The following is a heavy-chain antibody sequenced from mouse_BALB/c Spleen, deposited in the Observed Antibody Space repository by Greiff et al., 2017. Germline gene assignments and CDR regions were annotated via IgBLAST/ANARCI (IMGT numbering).Heavy chain of an antibody. Sequence: QVQLQQPGAELVKPGASVKLSCKASGYTFTSYWMHWVKQRPGQGLEWIGEIDPSDSYTNYNQKFKGKATLTVDKSSSTAYMQLSSLTSEDSAVYYCARGETGKDYWGQGTTLTVSS. V-gene: IGHV1-69*02. J-gene: IGHJ2*01. CDR3: ARGETGKDY. CDR2: IDPSDSYT. CDR1: GYTFTSYW. D-gene: IGHD4-1*01.